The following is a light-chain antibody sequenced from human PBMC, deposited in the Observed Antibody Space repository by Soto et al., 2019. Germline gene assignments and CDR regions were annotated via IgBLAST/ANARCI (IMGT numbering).Light chain of an antibody. Sequence: DIQMTQSPPSLSASIGDRVTISCRASQRISTSLNWYQQRPGKAPKLLIYAASNLQSGVPSRFSGSGSGTDFTLTISSLQPDDFATYYCQQYNSYPWTFGQGTKVDI. V-gene: IGKV1-39*01. CDR3: QQYNSYPWT. J-gene: IGKJ1*01. CDR1: QRISTS. CDR2: AAS.